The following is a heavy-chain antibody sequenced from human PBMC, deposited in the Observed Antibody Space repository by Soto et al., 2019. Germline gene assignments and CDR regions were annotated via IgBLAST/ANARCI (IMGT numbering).Heavy chain of an antibody. J-gene: IGHJ3*02. CDR3: AKEGSSRGGAFDI. CDR2: ISGRGGNT. D-gene: IGHD6-13*01. Sequence: EVQLLESGGGLVQPGGSLRLSCAASGFTFSSYAMSWVRQAPGKGLEWVSAISGRGGNTYYAVSVKGRFTISRDNSKNTLYLQMNSLSAEDTAVYYCAKEGSSRGGAFDIWGQGTMVTVSS. V-gene: IGHV3-23*01. CDR1: GFTFSSYA.